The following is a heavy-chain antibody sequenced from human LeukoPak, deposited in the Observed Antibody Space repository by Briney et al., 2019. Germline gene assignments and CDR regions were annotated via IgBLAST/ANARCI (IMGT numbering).Heavy chain of an antibody. D-gene: IGHD2-2*01. CDR3: AGLVPAHF. V-gene: IGHV3-21*01. CDR2: ISSSSSYI. Sequence: PGGSPRLSCAASGFTFSSYSMNWVRQAPGKGLEWVSSISSSSSYIYYADSMKGRFTISRDDAKNSLYLQMNSLRAEDTAVYYCAGLVPAHFWGQGTLVTVSS. CDR1: GFTFSSYS. J-gene: IGHJ4*02.